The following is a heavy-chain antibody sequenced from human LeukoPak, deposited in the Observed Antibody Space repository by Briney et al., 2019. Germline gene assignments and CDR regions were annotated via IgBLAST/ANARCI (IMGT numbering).Heavy chain of an antibody. CDR1: GFTFSSYS. CDR3: ARALGVVAATQSDY. CDR2: ISSSGSTI. Sequence: GGSLRLSCAASGFTFSSYSMNWVRQAPGKGLEWVSYISSSGSTIYYADSVKGRFTISRDNAKNSLYLQMNSLRAEDTAVYYCARALGVVAATQSDYWGQGTLVTVSS. D-gene: IGHD2-15*01. J-gene: IGHJ4*02. V-gene: IGHV3-48*04.